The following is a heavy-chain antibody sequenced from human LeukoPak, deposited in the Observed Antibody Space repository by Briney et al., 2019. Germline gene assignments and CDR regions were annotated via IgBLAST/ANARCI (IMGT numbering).Heavy chain of an antibody. V-gene: IGHV4-61*02. J-gene: IGHJ4*02. Sequence: SQTLSLTCTVSGGSISSGSYYWSWIRQPAGKGLEWIGRIYTSGSTNYNPSLKSRVTISLDTSKNQFSLKLSSVTAADTAVYYCARDRGTWNDDGFDYWGQGTLVTVSS. CDR3: ARDRGTWNDDGFDY. D-gene: IGHD1-1*01. CDR1: GGSISSGSYY. CDR2: IYTSGST.